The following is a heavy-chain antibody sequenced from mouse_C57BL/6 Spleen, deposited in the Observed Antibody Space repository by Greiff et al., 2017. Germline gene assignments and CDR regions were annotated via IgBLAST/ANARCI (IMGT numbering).Heavy chain of an antibody. Sequence: EVHLVESGGGLVQPGGSMKLSCAASGFTFSDAWMDWVRQSPEKGLEWVAEIRNKANNHATYYAESVKGRFTISRDDSESSVYLQMNSLRAEDTGIYYCTRAGSSYDYAMDYWGQGTSVTVSS. J-gene: IGHJ4*01. CDR1: GFTFSDAW. CDR2: IRNKANNHAT. CDR3: TRAGSSYDYAMDY. V-gene: IGHV6-6*01. D-gene: IGHD1-1*01.